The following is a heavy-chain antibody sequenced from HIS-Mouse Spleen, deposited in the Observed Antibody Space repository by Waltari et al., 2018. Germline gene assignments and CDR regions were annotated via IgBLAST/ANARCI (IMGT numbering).Heavy chain of an antibody. Sequence: QLQLQESGPGLVKPSETLSLTCTVSGGSISSSSYYWGWIRQPPGKGLEWIGSIYYSGSTYYNPCLNSRLTISADTTKNQVSLKLSSVTAADTAVYYCAREIPYSSSWYDWYFDLWGRGTLVTVSS. D-gene: IGHD6-13*01. CDR1: GGSISSSSYY. V-gene: IGHV4-39*07. CDR2: IYYSGST. J-gene: IGHJ2*01. CDR3: AREIPYSSSWYDWYFDL.